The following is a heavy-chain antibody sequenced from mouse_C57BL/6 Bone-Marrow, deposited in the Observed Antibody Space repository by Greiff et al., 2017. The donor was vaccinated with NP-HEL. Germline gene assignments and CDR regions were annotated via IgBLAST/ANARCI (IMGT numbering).Heavy chain of an antibody. D-gene: IGHD1-1*01. Sequence: QVQLKESGPELVKPGASVKISCKASGYAFSSSWMNWVKQRPGKGLEWIGRIYPGDGDTNYNGKFKGKATLTADKSSSTAYMQLSSLTSEDSAVYFCAVTGVSYVDYWGQGTTLTVSS. CDR3: AVTGVSYVDY. V-gene: IGHV1-82*01. CDR1: GYAFSSSW. J-gene: IGHJ2*01. CDR2: IYPGDGDT.